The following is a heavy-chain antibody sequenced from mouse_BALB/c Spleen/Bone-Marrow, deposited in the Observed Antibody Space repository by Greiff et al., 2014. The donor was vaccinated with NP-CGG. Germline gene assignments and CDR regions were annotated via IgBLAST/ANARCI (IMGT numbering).Heavy chain of an antibody. CDR2: IDPANGNT. CDR1: GFNIKDTY. D-gene: IGHD1-1*01. Sequence: EVKFVESGAELVKPGASVKLSCTASGFNIKDTYMHWVKQRPEQGLEWIGRIDPANGNTKYDPKFQGKATITADTSSNTAYLQLSSLTAEDTAVYYGVRSRKNYFDYWGQGTTLTVSS. V-gene: IGHV14-3*02. CDR3: VRSRKNYFDY. J-gene: IGHJ2*01.